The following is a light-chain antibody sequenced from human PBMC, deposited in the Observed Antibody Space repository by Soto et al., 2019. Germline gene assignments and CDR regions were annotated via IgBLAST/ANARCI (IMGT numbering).Light chain of an antibody. CDR3: SSYAGSNIYV. Sequence: QSVLTQPRSVSGSPRQSVTISCTGTSSDVGRYNYVSWYQQHPGKAPKLLIYGVTQRPSGVPDRFSGSKSGNTASLTVSGLQDEDEGYYYCSSYAGSNIYVFGTGTKLTVL. J-gene: IGLJ1*01. CDR1: SSDVGRYNY. CDR2: GVT. V-gene: IGLV2-8*01.